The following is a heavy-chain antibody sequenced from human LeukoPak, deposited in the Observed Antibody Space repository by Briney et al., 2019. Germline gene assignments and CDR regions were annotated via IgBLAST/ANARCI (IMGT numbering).Heavy chain of an antibody. CDR3: ARGDGMDI. D-gene: IGHD1-26*01. CDR1: GGSISSYY. V-gene: IGHV4-59*01. J-gene: IGHJ3*02. CDR2: IYYSGST. Sequence: SETLSLTCTVSGGSISSYYWSWIRQPPGKGLEWIGYIYYSGSTNYNPSLKSRVTMSVETSKNQFSLKLTSVTAADTAVYYCARGDGMDIWGQGTMVTVSS.